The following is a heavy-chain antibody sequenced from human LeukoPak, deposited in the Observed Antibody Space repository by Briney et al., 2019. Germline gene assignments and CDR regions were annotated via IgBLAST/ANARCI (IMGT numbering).Heavy chain of an antibody. CDR1: GGSISSYY. Sequence: PSETLSLTCTVSGGSISSYYWSWIRQPPGKGLEWIGYIYYSGSTNYNPSLKSRVTISVDTSKNQFSLKLSSVTAADTAVYYCARESTNGAAMALVLWGQGTLVTVSS. J-gene: IGHJ4*02. D-gene: IGHD5-18*01. CDR2: IYYSGST. V-gene: IGHV4-59*01. CDR3: ARESTNGAAMALVL.